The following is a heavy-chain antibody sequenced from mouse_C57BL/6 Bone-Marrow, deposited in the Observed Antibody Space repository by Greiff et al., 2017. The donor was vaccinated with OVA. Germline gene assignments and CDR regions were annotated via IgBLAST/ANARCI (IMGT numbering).Heavy chain of an antibody. V-gene: IGHV1-80*01. CDR1: GYAFSSYW. CDR3: ARPLYGSSPWFAY. J-gene: IGHJ3*01. D-gene: IGHD1-1*01. CDR2: IYPGDGDT. Sequence: VKLMESGAELVKPGASVKISCKASGYAFSSYWMNWVKQRPGKGLEWLGQIYPGDGDTNYNGKFKGKATLTADKSSSTAYMQLSSLTSEDSAVYFCARPLYGSSPWFAYWGQGTLVTVSA.